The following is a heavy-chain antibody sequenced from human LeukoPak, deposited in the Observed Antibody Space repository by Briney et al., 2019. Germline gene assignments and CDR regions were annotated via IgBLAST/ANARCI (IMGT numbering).Heavy chain of an antibody. CDR1: GFTFSSYG. V-gene: IGHV3-30*03. CDR3: RVWFGEADY. J-gene: IGHJ4*02. D-gene: IGHD3-10*01. Sequence: GGSLRLSCAASGFTFSSYGMHWVRQAPGKGLEWVAVISYDGSNKYYADSVKGRFTISRDNSKNTLYLQMNSPRAEDTAVYYCRVWFGEADYWGQGTLVTVSS. CDR2: ISYDGSNK.